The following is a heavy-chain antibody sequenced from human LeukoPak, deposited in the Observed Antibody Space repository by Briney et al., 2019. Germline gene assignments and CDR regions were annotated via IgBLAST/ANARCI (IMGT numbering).Heavy chain of an antibody. CDR1: GYTFTSYD. Sequence: ASVKVSCKASGYTFTSYDINWVRQATGQGLERMGWMNPNSGNTGYAQKFQGRVTITRNTSISTAYMELGSLRSEDTAVYYCARSGYSSSWYRNWGQGTLVTVSS. CDR2: MNPNSGNT. CDR3: ARSGYSSSWYRN. D-gene: IGHD6-13*01. J-gene: IGHJ4*02. V-gene: IGHV1-8*03.